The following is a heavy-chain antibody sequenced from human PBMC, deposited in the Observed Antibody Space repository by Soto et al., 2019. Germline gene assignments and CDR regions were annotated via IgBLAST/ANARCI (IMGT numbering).Heavy chain of an antibody. D-gene: IGHD3-22*01. CDR2: IKQDGSEN. CDR1: GFTFSSYW. Sequence: PGGSLRLSCAASGFTFSSYWMSWVRQAPGKGLEWVANIKQDGSENYYVDSVKGRFTISRDNAKNSLYLQMNSLRAEDTAVYYCSRDFPRSYYCEPKCAFDIWGQGTLVTVSS. J-gene: IGHJ3*02. V-gene: IGHV3-7*03. CDR3: SRDFPRSYYCEPKCAFDI.